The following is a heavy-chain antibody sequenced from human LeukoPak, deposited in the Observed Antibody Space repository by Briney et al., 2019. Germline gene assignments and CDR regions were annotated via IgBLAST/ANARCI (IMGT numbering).Heavy chain of an antibody. J-gene: IGHJ4*02. CDR2: IGNNGGGI. Sequence: AGGSLRLSCAASGFTFSTYTMYWVRHPPGKRLEWVSIIGNNGGGIHYADSVRGRFTISRDNSKNALYLQMNSLRADDTALYYCARSVPDYTRFDYWGQGALVTVSS. D-gene: IGHD4-11*01. V-gene: IGHV3-23*01. CDR1: GFTFSTYT. CDR3: ARSVPDYTRFDY.